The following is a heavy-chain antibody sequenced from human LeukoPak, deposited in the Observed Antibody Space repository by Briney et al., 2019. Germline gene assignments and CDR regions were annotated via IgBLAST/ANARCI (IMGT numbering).Heavy chain of an antibody. CDR1: GFTFSDYY. V-gene: IGHV3-11*04. D-gene: IGHD3-22*01. CDR3: ARGGIYYDSRNWFDP. CDR2: ISSSGSTI. J-gene: IGHJ5*02. Sequence: GGSLRLSCAASGFTFSDYYMSWIRQAPGKGLEWVSYISSSGSTIYYADSVKGRFTISRDNAKNSLYLQMNSLSAEDTAVYYYARGGIYYDSRNWFDPWGQGTLVTVSS.